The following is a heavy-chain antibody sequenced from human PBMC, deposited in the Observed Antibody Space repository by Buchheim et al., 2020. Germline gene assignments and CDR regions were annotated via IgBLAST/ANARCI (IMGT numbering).Heavy chain of an antibody. CDR2: ISASGANT. D-gene: IGHD3-10*01. J-gene: IGHJ4*02. V-gene: IGHV3-23*01. Sequence: EVRLLESGGGLIQPGGSLGLSCAAYGFTFRVSVMSWVRQAPGKGLEWVAGISASGANTYYADPVKGRFTISRDNSKNTMYLQMNSLRGDDTAVYYCAKDLVLDFWGQGTL. CDR1: GFTFRVSV. CDR3: AKDLVLDF.